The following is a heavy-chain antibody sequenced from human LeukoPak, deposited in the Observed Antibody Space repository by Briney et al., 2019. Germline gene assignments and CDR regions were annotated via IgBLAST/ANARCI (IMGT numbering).Heavy chain of an antibody. V-gene: IGHV1-46*01. Sequence: ASVKVSCKASGYTFTGYYMHWVRQAPGQGLEWMGWINPSGGSTSYAQKFQGRVTMTRDMSTSTVYMELSSLRSEDTAVYYCARLGYGPYHDAFDIWGQGTMVTVSS. CDR2: INPSGGST. CDR1: GYTFTGYY. D-gene: IGHD5-12*01. CDR3: ARLGYGPYHDAFDI. J-gene: IGHJ3*02.